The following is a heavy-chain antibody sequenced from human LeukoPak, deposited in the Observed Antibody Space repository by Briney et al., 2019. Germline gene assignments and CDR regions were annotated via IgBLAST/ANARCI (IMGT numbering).Heavy chain of an antibody. CDR3: ARQDQSYDFWGGLVELGAFDI. V-gene: IGHV4-39*01. J-gene: IGHJ3*02. Sequence: SETLSLTCTVSGGSTSSTTYYWGWIRQPPGKDLEWIGSIYSGNTYYNPSLKSRVTISIDTSKNQFSLKLRSVTAADTAVYYCARQDQSYDFWGGLVELGAFDIWGQGTMVTVSS. CDR1: GGSTSSTTYY. D-gene: IGHD3-3*01. CDR2: IYSGNT.